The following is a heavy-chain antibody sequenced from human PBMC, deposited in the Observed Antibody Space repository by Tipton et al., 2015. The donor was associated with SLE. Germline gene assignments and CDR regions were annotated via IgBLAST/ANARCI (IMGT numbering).Heavy chain of an antibody. V-gene: IGHV3-30*04. CDR2: MSYDGFNK. Sequence: SLRLSCAASGFTFSSYAVHWVRQAPGKGLEWVAVMSYDGFNKYYADSVKGRFTISRDNSKNTLYLQMNSLRAEDTAVYYCASLLTGDGRTDWGQGTLVTVSS. CDR3: ASLLTGDGRTD. D-gene: IGHD7-27*01. J-gene: IGHJ4*02. CDR1: GFTFSSYA.